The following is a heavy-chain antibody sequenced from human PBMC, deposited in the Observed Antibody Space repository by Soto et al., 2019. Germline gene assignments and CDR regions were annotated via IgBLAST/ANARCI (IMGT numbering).Heavy chain of an antibody. CDR2: ISGSGGST. J-gene: IGHJ5*02. Sequence: GGSLRLSCAASGFTFSSYAMSWVRQAPGKGLEWVSAISGSGGSTYYADSVKGRFTISRDNSKNTLYLQMNSLRAEDTAVYYCAKDHQAVYCISTSCHDNWLDRWGKGTLVTVAS. CDR3: AKDHQAVYCISTSCHDNWLDR. D-gene: IGHD2-2*01. CDR1: GFTFSSYA. V-gene: IGHV3-23*01.